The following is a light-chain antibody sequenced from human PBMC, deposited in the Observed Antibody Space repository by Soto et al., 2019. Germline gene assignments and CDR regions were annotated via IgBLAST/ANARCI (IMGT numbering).Light chain of an antibody. J-gene: IGLJ3*02. CDR3: GTWDSSLSSWV. CDR2: EKK. Sequence: QSVLTRPPSVSAAPGQKVTISCSGSSSNIGNNYVSWYQQLPGTAPKLLIYEKKKRPSGIPERISGSKSGTSATLGFTGLQAGDEADYYCGTWDSSLSSWVFGGGTQLTVL. CDR1: SSNIGNNY. V-gene: IGLV1-51*02.